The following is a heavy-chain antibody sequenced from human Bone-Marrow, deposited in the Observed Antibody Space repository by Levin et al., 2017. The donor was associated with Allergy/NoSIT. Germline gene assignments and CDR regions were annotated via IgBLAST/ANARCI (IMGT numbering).Heavy chain of an antibody. CDR1: GFTFSNAW. CDR2: IKSKTDGGTT. D-gene: IGHD3-22*01. CDR3: TTEYYYDSSGYYSPPWFDP. V-gene: IGHV3-15*01. Sequence: GGSLRLSCAASGFTFSNAWMSWVRQAPGKGLEWVGRIKSKTDGGTTDYAAPVKGRFTISRDDSKNTLYLQMNSLKTEDTAVYYCTTEYYYDSSGYYSPPWFDPWGQGTLVTVSS. J-gene: IGHJ5*02.